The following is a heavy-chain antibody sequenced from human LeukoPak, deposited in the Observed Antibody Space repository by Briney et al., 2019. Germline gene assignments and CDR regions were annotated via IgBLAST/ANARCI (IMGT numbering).Heavy chain of an antibody. Sequence: SETLSLTCTVSGDSIRSHYWSWIRQPPGKGLEWIGYIHHSGGTSYNPSLKSRVAISVDTSTNQFSLKLSSVTAADTAVYYCARRYYYDSSGTYYFDFWGQGTLVTVSS. J-gene: IGHJ4*02. CDR3: ARRYYYDSSGTYYFDF. CDR2: IHHSGGT. V-gene: IGHV4-59*08. D-gene: IGHD3-22*01. CDR1: GDSIRSHY.